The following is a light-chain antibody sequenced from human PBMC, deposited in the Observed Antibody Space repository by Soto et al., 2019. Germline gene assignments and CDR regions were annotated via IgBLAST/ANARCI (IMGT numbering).Light chain of an antibody. CDR2: AAS. CDR1: QSIGNY. J-gene: IGKJ1*01. Sequence: DIQMTQSPSSLSASVGDRVTITCRASQSIGNYLNWYNQKPGKAPKLLMFAASSLHSWVPSRFSGSGSGTEFTLTISNLQPEDFGTYYCQQSYSLPGTFGQGTTVEIK. CDR3: QQSYSLPGT. V-gene: IGKV1-39*01.